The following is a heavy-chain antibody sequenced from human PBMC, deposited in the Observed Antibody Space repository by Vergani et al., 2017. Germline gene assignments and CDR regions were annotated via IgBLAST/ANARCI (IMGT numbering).Heavy chain of an antibody. D-gene: IGHD3-3*01. J-gene: IGHJ5*02. CDR2: IIPIFGTA. CDR1: GGTFSSYA. V-gene: IGHV1-69*06. Sequence: QVQLVQSGAEVKKPGSSVKVSCKASGGTFSSYAISWVRQAPGQGLEWMGGIIPIFGTANYAQKFQGRVTITADKSTSTAYMELSSLRSEDTAVYYCAGADQSYDFWSGYPPNWFDPWGQGTLVTVSS. CDR3: AGADQSYDFWSGYPPNWFDP.